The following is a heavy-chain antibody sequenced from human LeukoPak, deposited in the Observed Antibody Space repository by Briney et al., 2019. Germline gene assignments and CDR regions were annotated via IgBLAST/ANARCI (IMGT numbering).Heavy chain of an antibody. CDR2: ISSSGSTI. J-gene: IGHJ4*02. CDR3: ARANYDSSGYSFDY. D-gene: IGHD3-22*01. CDR1: GFTFSDYY. Sequence: GGSLRLSCAASGFTFSDYYMSWIRQAPGNGLEWVSYISSSGSTIYYADSVKGRFTISRDNAKNSLYLQMNSLRAEDTAVYYCARANYDSSGYSFDYWGQGTLVTVSS. V-gene: IGHV3-11*01.